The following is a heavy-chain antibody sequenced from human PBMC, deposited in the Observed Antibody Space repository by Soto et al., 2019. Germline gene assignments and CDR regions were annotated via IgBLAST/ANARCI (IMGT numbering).Heavy chain of an antibody. J-gene: IGHJ4*02. V-gene: IGHV1-3*01. CDR1: GYTFTSYA. Sequence: ASVKVSCKASGYTFTSYAMHWARQAPGQRLEWMGWINAGNGNTKYSQKFQGRVTITRDTSASTAYMELSSLRSEDTAVYYCARAGYSSSWFHYWGQGTLVTVSS. CDR2: INAGNGNT. D-gene: IGHD6-13*01. CDR3: ARAGYSSSWFHY.